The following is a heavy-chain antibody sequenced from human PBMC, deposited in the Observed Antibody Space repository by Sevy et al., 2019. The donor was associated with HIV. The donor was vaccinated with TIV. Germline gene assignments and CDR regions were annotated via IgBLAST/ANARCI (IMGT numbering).Heavy chain of an antibody. D-gene: IGHD6-13*01. Sequence: GGSLRLSCAASGFIFSGYGMSWVRQAPGQGLERVSAISGSGGSTYYADSVKGRFTISRDNFRNTLYLQMNSLRAEDTAVYYCAKDRITAARFQHWGQGTLVTVSS. V-gene: IGHV3-23*01. CDR2: ISGSGGST. CDR3: AKDRITAARFQH. CDR1: GFIFSGYG. J-gene: IGHJ1*01.